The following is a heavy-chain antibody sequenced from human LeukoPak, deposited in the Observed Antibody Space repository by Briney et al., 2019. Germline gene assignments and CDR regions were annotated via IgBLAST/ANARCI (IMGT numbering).Heavy chain of an antibody. Sequence: PGGSLRLSCAASGFTVSSNYMSWVRQAPGKGLEWVSVIYSGGSTYYADSVKGRFSISRDNSKNTLYLQMNSLRAEDTAVYYCARGRQYSTGWYYFDYWGQGTLVTVSS. CDR1: GFTVSSNY. CDR2: IYSGGST. CDR3: ARGRQYSTGWYYFDY. D-gene: IGHD6-19*01. J-gene: IGHJ4*02. V-gene: IGHV3-53*01.